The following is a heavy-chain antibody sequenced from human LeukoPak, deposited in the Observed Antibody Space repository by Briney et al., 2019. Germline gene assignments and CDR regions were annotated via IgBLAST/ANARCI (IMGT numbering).Heavy chain of an antibody. CDR3: ARDAVRHDFSPHYYYYYMDV. V-gene: IGHV1-2*06. Sequence: GASVKVSCKASGYTFTGYYMHWVRQAPGQGLEWMGRINPNSGGTNYAQKFQGRVTMTRDTSLSTAYMELSRLRSDDTAVYYCARDAVRHDFSPHYYYYYMDVWGKGTTVTVSS. D-gene: IGHD3-3*01. J-gene: IGHJ6*03. CDR2: INPNSGGT. CDR1: GYTFTGYY.